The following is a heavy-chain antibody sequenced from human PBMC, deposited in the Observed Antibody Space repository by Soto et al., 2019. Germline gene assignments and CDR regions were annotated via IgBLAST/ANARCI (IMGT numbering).Heavy chain of an antibody. D-gene: IGHD5-18*01. J-gene: IGHJ3*02. CDR1: GGSISSGGYY. CDR3: ARGGDTEAFDI. CDR2: IYYRGST. V-gene: IGHV4-31*03. Sequence: QVQLQESGPGLVKPSQTLSLTCTVSGGSISSGGYYWSWIRQHPGRGLEWIGSIYYRGSTYYNPSLNSRITMSVDMSKNQFSLKLSSVTAADTAVYHCARGGDTEAFDIWGQGTMVTVSS.